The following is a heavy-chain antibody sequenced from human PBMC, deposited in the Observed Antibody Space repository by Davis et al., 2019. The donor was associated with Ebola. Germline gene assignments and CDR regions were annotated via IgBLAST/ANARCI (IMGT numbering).Heavy chain of an antibody. J-gene: IGHJ4*02. CDR3: ARDIPFSSYDY. V-gene: IGHV3-21*01. CDR1: GFTFSSYA. CDR2: IGSDGVHA. Sequence: PGGSLRLSCSASGFTFSSYAMSWVRQAPGKGLEWVSSIGSDGVHAFHADSVRGRFTISRDNARNSLFLQMNSLRAEDTAVYYCARDIPFSSYDYWGQGTLVTVSS. D-gene: IGHD4-11*01.